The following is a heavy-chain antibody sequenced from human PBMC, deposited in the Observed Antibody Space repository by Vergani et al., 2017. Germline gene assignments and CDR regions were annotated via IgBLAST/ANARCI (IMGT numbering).Heavy chain of an antibody. Sequence: QVQLVQSGAEVKKPGASVKVSCKAYGYTFTSYYMHWVRQAPGQGLEWMGIINPSGGSTSYAKKFQGRVTMTRDTSTSTVYMEMSRLTSEDTAVYYCARDERYYYDSSSLGSLKYWGQGTLVTVST. V-gene: IGHV1-46*01. CDR3: ARDERYYYDSSSLGSLKY. CDR2: INPSGGST. CDR1: GYTFTSYY. J-gene: IGHJ4*02. D-gene: IGHD3-22*01.